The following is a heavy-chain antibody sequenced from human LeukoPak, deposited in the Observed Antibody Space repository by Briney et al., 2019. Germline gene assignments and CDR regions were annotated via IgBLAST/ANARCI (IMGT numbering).Heavy chain of an antibody. Sequence: GGSLRLSCSASGFTFSTYCMSWVRQAPGQGLEWVSTITGGGGSTYYAASVKGRFTISRDNSKNTLSLQMSSLRSEDTALYYCAKETTTYDNWGQGTLVTVSS. J-gene: IGHJ4*02. CDR1: GFTFSTYC. CDR3: AKETTTYDN. V-gene: IGHV3-23*01. CDR2: ITGGGGST. D-gene: IGHD4-11*01.